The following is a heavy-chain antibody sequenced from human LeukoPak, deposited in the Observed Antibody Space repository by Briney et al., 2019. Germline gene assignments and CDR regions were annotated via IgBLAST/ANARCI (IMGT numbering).Heavy chain of an antibody. J-gene: IGHJ4*02. Sequence: ASVKVSCKASGYTFTGYYMHWVRQAPGQGLEWMGWINPNSGGTNYAQKFQGRVTMTRDTSISTAYMELSRLRSDDTAVYYCARGQWTESSYYFDYWGQGTLVTVSS. CDR2: INPNSGGT. V-gene: IGHV1-2*02. CDR1: GYTFTGYY. CDR3: ARGQWTESSYYFDY. D-gene: IGHD6-19*01.